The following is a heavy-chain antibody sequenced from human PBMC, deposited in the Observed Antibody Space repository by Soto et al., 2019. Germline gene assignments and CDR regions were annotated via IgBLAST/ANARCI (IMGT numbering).Heavy chain of an antibody. Sequence: PSETLSLTCGVSGDTISTGGYSWAWIRQPPGKALEWIGHTYHSGNPYYNPSLKSRVIISVDRSKNQFSLKVSSVTAADTAVYYCARDLGLKRYFQHWGQGTLVTVSS. J-gene: IGHJ1*01. CDR3: ARDLGLKRYFQH. V-gene: IGHV4-30-2*01. CDR1: GDTISTGGYS. CDR2: TYHSGNP.